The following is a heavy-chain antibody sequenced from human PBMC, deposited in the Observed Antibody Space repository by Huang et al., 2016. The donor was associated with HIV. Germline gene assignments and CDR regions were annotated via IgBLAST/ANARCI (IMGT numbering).Heavy chain of an antibody. V-gene: IGHV3-7*03. D-gene: IGHD1-7*01. CDR3: ATKTGAMDI. CDR2: IRQDESEK. Sequence: VESGGRLVQPGGSIRLSCVGSTFTFGAYWMSWVRQSPGKGLEWVANIRQDESEKYYVDSVNGRFNISRDNAKKVLFLEMNNVTVEDTATYYCATKTGAMDIWGQGTTVTVS. J-gene: IGHJ6*02. CDR1: TFTFGAYW.